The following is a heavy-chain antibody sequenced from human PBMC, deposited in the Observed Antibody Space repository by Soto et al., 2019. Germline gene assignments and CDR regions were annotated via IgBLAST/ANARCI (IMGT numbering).Heavy chain of an antibody. CDR2: IYWDDDK. V-gene: IGHV2-5*02. Sequence: QITLKESGPPLVKTTQTLTLTCTFSGFSLTTSGVGVAWIRQPPGKALECLALIYWDDDKRYSPSLKNRLTITKYTSKNQVVLTTTNMDPVDTATYYCAHSLPGRMIAYWGQGTLVTVSS. J-gene: IGHJ4*02. CDR3: AHSLPGRMIAY. D-gene: IGHD1-1*01. CDR1: GFSLTTSGVG.